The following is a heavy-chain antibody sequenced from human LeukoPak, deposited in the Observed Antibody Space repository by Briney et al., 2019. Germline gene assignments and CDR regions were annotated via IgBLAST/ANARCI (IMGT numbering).Heavy chain of an antibody. CDR1: GFTFDDYG. CDR3: ARESLDIVVVVAATHDAFDI. V-gene: IGHV3-7*01. CDR2: IKQDGSEK. J-gene: IGHJ3*02. D-gene: IGHD2-15*01. Sequence: GGSLRLSCAASGFTFDDYGMSWVRQAPGKGLEWVANIKQDGSEKYYVDSVKGRFTISRDNAKNSLYLQMNSLRAEDTAVYYCARESLDIVVVVAATHDAFDIWGQGTMVTVSS.